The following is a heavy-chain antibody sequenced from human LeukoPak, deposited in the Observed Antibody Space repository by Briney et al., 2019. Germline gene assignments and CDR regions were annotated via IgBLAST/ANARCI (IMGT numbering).Heavy chain of an antibody. D-gene: IGHD4-23*01. CDR1: GGSISSYY. CDR2: IYYSGST. J-gene: IGHJ2*01. V-gene: IGHV4-59*08. Sequence: SETLSLTCTVSGGSISSYYWSWIRQPPGKGLEWIGYIYYSGSTNYNPSLKSRVTISVDTSKNQFSLKLSSVTAADTAVYYCARLKRVTTVAYWYFDLWGRGTLVTVSS. CDR3: ARLKRVTTVAYWYFDL.